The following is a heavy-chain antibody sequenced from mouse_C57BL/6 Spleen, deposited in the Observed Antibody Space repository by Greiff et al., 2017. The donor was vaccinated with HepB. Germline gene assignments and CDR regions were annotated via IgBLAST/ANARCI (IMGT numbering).Heavy chain of an antibody. J-gene: IGHJ3*01. CDR1: GYSITSGYY. D-gene: IGHD2-4*01. V-gene: IGHV3-6*01. CDR2: ISYDGSN. CDR3: ATDYDYRAWFAY. Sequence: EVKLQESGPGLVKPSQSLSLTCSVTGYSITSGYYWNWIRQFPGNKLEWMGYISYDGSNNYNPSLNIRISITRDTSKNQFFLKLNSVTTEDTATLYCATDYDYRAWFAYWGQGTLVTVSA.